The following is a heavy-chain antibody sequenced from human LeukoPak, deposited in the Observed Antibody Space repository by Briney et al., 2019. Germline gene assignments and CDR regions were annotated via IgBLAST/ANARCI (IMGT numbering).Heavy chain of an antibody. Sequence: GGTLRLSCAASGFTFSSYAMHWVRQAPGKGLEWVAVISYDGSNKYYADSVKGRFTISRDNSKNTLYLQMNSLRAEDTAVYYCARARAIYSGFDYWGQGTLVTVSS. CDR1: GFTFSSYA. J-gene: IGHJ4*02. V-gene: IGHV3-30-3*01. CDR3: ARARAIYSGFDY. D-gene: IGHD5-12*01. CDR2: ISYDGSNK.